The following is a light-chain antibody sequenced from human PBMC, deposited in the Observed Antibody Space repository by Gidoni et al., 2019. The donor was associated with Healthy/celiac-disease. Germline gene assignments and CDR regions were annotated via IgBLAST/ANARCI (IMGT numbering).Light chain of an antibody. V-gene: IGLV4-69*01. CDR3: QTWGTGIRV. J-gene: IGLJ3*02. CDR2: LDSDGSH. CDR1: SGHSSYA. Sequence: QLVLTQSLSASASLQASVKLTCTLRSGHSSYAIGWPQQQPGKGPRYWMRLDSDGSHSKGDGVPDRFSGSSSGAERYLAIASLQSEDEADYYYQTWGTGIRVFGGGTRLTVL.